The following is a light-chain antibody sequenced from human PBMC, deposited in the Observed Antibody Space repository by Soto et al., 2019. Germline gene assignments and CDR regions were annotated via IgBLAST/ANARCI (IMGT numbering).Light chain of an antibody. J-gene: IGLJ3*02. CDR1: SSNIGSNT. V-gene: IGLV1-44*01. Sequence: QSVLTQPPSASGTPGQRVTISCSGSSSNIGSNTVNWYQQLPGTAPKLLIYKNNQRPSGVPDRLSGSKSDTSASLAISGLQSEDEADYYCAAWDDSLNGRVFGGGTKLTVL. CDR2: KNN. CDR3: AAWDDSLNGRV.